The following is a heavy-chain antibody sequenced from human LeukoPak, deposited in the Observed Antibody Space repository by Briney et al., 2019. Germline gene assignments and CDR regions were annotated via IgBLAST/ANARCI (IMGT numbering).Heavy chain of an antibody. D-gene: IGHD3-16*01. CDR2: IYYSGST. CDR1: GGSISSSSYY. V-gene: IGHV4-39*01. Sequence: PSETLSLTCTVSGGSISSSSYYWGWIRQPPGKGLEWIGSIYYSGSTYYNPSLKSRVTISVDTSKNQFSLKLSSVTAADTAVYYCARLGGEYLEYYFDYWGQGTLVTVSS. J-gene: IGHJ4*02. CDR3: ARLGGEYLEYYFDY.